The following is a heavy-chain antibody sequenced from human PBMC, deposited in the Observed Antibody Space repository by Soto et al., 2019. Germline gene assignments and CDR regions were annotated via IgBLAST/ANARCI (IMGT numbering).Heavy chain of an antibody. Sequence: GGSLRLSCAASGFIFNNYSMTWVRQAPGKGLEWVSTVTASGGGTFYANSVKGRFTISRDNSRNTLHLQMSSLRVEDTALYYCAKALVPALTAKFGYWGQGTLVTVSS. J-gene: IGHJ4*02. V-gene: IGHV3-23*01. CDR2: VTASGGGT. D-gene: IGHD5-18*01. CDR3: AKALVPALTAKFGY. CDR1: GFIFNNYS.